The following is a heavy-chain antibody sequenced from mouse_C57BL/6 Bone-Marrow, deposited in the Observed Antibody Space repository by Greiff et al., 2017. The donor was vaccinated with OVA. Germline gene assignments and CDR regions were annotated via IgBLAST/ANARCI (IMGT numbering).Heavy chain of an antibody. CDR1: GYTFTSYG. CDR2: IYPRSGNT. CDR3: ARRGTTVVDWYFDV. J-gene: IGHJ1*03. V-gene: IGHV1-81*01. D-gene: IGHD1-1*01. Sequence: QVQLQQSGAELARPGASVKLSCKASGYTFTSYGISWVKQRTGQGLEWIGEIYPRSGNTYYNEKFKGKATLTADKSSSTAYMELRSLTSEDSAVYFCARRGTTVVDWYFDVWGTGTTVTVSS.